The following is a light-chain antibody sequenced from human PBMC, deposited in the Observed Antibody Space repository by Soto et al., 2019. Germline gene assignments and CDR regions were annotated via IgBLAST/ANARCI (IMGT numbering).Light chain of an antibody. J-gene: IGKJ3*01. CDR1: QGISNY. V-gene: IGKV1-27*01. CDR3: QNYNWPPFT. Sequence: DIQMTQSPSSLSASVGDRVTISCRASQGISNYLAWYQQKPGKAPRLLIYAASSLQSGVSFRFTGSGSGTDFTITISSLQPEDVATYYCQNYNWPPFTFGPGTKVDLK. CDR2: AAS.